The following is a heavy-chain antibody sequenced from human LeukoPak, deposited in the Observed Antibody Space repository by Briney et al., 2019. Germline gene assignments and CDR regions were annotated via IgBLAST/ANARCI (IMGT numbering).Heavy chain of an antibody. D-gene: IGHD6-13*01. J-gene: IGHJ5*02. Sequence: SETLSLTCTVSGGSISSSTYFWGWIRQPPGKGLEWIGSIYYSGSTYYNPSLKSRVAISVDTSKNHFSLKLSPVTAADTAVYYCAWLAATGGFDPWGQGTLVTVSS. CDR2: IYYSGST. CDR1: GGSISSSTYF. CDR3: AWLAATGGFDP. V-gene: IGHV4-39*02.